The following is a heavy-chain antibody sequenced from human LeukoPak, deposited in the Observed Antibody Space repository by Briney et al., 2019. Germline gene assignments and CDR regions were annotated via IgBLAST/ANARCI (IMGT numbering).Heavy chain of an antibody. D-gene: IGHD5-24*01. CDR1: RFTFSSSA. CDR2: ISGSGGST. J-gene: IGHJ4*02. CDR3: AKGGPQFFDY. V-gene: IGHV3-23*01. Sequence: GGSLRLSCAASRFTFSSSAMSWVRQAPGKGLGWVSTISGSGGSTYSTDSVKGRFTISRDNSKSTLYLQMNSLRVEDTAIYYCAKGGPQFFDYWGQGTLVTVSS.